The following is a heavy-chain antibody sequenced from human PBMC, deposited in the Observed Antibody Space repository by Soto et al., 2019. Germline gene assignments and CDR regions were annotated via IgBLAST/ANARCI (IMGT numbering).Heavy chain of an antibody. Sequence: PGGSLRLSCAASGFTFTNYTMHWVRQAPGKGLEWVALISYDEIDKYYADAVNGRFTISRDNSKNTLYLQMDSLRAEDTAVYYCAGRSGSSDYWGRGTLVTVSS. CDR2: ISYDEIDK. CDR1: GFTFTNYT. V-gene: IGHV3-30*04. J-gene: IGHJ4*02. CDR3: AGRSGSSDY. D-gene: IGHD3-10*01.